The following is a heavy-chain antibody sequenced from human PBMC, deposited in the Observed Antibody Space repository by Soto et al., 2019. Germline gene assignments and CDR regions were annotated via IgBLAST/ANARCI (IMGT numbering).Heavy chain of an antibody. V-gene: IGHV3-21*01. D-gene: IGHD3-3*01. J-gene: IGHJ4*02. CDR1: GFTFSSYS. CDR2: ISSSSSYI. Sequence: GGSLRLSCAASGFTFSSYSMNWVRQAPGKGLEWVSSISSSSSYIYYADSVKGRFTISRDSAKNSLYLQMNSLRAEDTAVYYCARDSGATIFGVVHPFDYWGQGTLVTVSS. CDR3: ARDSGATIFGVVHPFDY.